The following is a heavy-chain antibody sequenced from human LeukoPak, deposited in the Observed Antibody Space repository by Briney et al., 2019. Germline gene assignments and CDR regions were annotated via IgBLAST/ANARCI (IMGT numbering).Heavy chain of an antibody. CDR3: ARDLKNYHIDV. CDR1: GFSISTYA. Sequence: GSLRLSCVASGFSISTYAMSWIRQAPGKGLEWIGYIYYSGSVNYDPSLKSRVTMSVDPSNNQFSMKLRSVTAADTAVYYCARDLKNYHIDVWGQGTTVTVSS. V-gene: IGHV4-59*01. CDR2: IYYSGSV. J-gene: IGHJ6*03.